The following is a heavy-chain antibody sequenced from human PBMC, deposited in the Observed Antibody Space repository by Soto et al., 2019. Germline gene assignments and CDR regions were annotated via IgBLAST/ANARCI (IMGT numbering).Heavy chain of an antibody. V-gene: IGHV1-18*01. Sequence: QVQLVQSGAEVKKPGASVKVSCKASGYTFTSYGISWVRQAPGQGLEWMGWISAYNGNTNYAQKLQGRVTMTTDTSTSTAYMELRSLRADDTAVYYCARGDCTNGVCYGRGFDPWGQGSLVTVSS. CDR3: ARGDCTNGVCYGRGFDP. CDR1: GYTFTSYG. J-gene: IGHJ5*02. D-gene: IGHD2-8*01. CDR2: ISAYNGNT.